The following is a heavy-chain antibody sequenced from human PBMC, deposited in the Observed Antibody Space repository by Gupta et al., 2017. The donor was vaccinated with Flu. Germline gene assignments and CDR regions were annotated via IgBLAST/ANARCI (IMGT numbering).Heavy chain of an antibody. Sequence: EVQLVESGGGLVKPGGSLRLSCAASGFTFSSYSMNWVRQAPGKGLEWVSSISSSSSYIYYADSVKGRFTIARDNAKNSLYLQMNSLRAEDTAVYYCATKCARSTSCYSAFDIWGQGTMVTVSS. V-gene: IGHV3-21*01. CDR2: ISSSSSYI. D-gene: IGHD2-2*01. CDR3: ATKCARSTSCYSAFDI. CDR1: GFTFSSYS. J-gene: IGHJ3*02.